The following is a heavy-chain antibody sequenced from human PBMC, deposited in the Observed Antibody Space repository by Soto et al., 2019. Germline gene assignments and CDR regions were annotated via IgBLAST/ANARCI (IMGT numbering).Heavy chain of an antibody. CDR3: AREPTMIEGAFDI. CDR1: GFTFSSYG. V-gene: IGHV3-33*01. J-gene: IGHJ3*02. Sequence: SLRLSRAASGFTFSSYGMHWVRQAPGKGLEWVAVIWYDGSNKYYADSVKGRFTISRDNSKNTLYLQMNSLRAEDTAVYYCAREPTMIEGAFDIWGQGTMVTVSS. D-gene: IGHD3-22*01. CDR2: IWYDGSNK.